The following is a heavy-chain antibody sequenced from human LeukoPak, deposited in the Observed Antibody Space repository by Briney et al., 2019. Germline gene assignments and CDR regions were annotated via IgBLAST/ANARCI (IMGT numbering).Heavy chain of an antibody. J-gene: IGHJ4*02. D-gene: IGHD4-23*01. Sequence: ASVKVSCKASGYTFTGYYIHWVRQAPGQGLEWMGWINSNTGGTDYAQKFQGRVTTTRDTSISTAYMELSRLRSDDTAVYYCARVRADYGGPEYFDYWGQGTLVTVSS. V-gene: IGHV1-2*02. CDR3: ARVRADYGGPEYFDY. CDR2: INSNTGGT. CDR1: GYTFTGYY.